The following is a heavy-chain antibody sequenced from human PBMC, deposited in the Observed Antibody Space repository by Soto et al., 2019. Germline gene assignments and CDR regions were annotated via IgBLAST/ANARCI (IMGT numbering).Heavy chain of an antibody. CDR3: TTLGLDP. D-gene: IGHD3-16*01. V-gene: IGHV1-2*02. J-gene: IGHJ5*02. Sequence: ASVKVSCKASGYTFTALSMNWVRQTPGQGLEWMGWVNPNTGVTRYAQKFQGRVTMTRDTSINTAYMGLSGLTSDDTAVYYCTTLGLDPWGEGTRVTVSS. CDR1: GYTFTALS. CDR2: VNPNTGVT.